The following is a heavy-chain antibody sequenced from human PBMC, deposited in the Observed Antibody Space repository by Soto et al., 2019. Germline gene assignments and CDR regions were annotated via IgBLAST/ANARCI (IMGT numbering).Heavy chain of an antibody. V-gene: IGHV1-2*02. D-gene: IGHD5-12*01. CDR3: QTAGVWTDGYGRSHVFAI. Sequence: QVRLVQSGAEVKKPGASVKISCKASGYTFTAYYMHWVRQAPGQGLEWMGWITPNSGVTNFAQKFHGRVTMTRDTSISTAYMEMSRLTSDDTAVYSCQTAGVWTDGYGRSHVFAIWGQGTMVTVSS. J-gene: IGHJ3*02. CDR2: ITPNSGVT. CDR1: GYTFTAYY.